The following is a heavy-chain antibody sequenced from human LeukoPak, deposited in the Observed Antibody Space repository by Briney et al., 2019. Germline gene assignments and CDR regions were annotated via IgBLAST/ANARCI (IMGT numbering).Heavy chain of an antibody. CDR3: ASGYSSGWVDY. CDR2: IYYSGST. D-gene: IGHD6-19*01. J-gene: IGHJ4*02. CDR1: GGSISSGGYY. Sequence: PSETLSLTCTVSGGSISSGGYYWSWIRQPPGKGLEWIGYIYYSGSTNYNPSLKSRVTISVDTSKNQFSLKLSSVTAADTAVYYCASGYSSGWVDYWGQGTLVTVSS. V-gene: IGHV4-61*08.